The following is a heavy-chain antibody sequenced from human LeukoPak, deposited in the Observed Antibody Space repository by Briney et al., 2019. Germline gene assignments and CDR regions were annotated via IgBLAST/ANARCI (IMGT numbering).Heavy chain of an antibody. CDR3: ARQPSGTAAFDI. V-gene: IGHV4-59*08. Sequence: SETLSLTCTVSSDSITSYYWTWVRQPPGKGLEWIRYIHRNGDTKNNPSLKSRLTMSVDTSKNQISLKLTSVTAADTALYYCARQPSGTAAFDIWGQGTMVTVSS. J-gene: IGHJ3*02. CDR2: IHRNGDT. CDR1: SDSITSYY. D-gene: IGHD1-14*01.